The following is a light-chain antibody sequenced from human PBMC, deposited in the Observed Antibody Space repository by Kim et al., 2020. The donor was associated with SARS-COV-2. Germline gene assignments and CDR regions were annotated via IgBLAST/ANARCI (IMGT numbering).Light chain of an antibody. CDR1: QGINNY. J-gene: IGKJ1*01. CDR2: AAS. Sequence: ASVGDRVTITCRASQGINNYLAWYQQRPGKVPKLLIYAASTLQSGVQSRFSGSGFGTDFTLTISSLQPEDGATYYCQKYNSAPWTFGRGTKVDIK. CDR3: QKYNSAPWT. V-gene: IGKV1-27*01.